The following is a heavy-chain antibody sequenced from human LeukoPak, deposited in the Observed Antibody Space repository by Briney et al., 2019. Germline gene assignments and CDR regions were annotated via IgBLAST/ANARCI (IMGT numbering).Heavy chain of an antibody. CDR2: IYHSGST. CDR3: ARVGATPLWGYCSGGSCTSRHENAFDI. J-gene: IGHJ3*02. Sequence: PSETLSLTCTVSGGSISSSSFYWGWIRQPPGKGLEWIGSIYHSGSTYYNPSLKSRVTISVDTSKNQFSLKLSSVTAADTAVYYCARVGATPLWGYCSGGSCTSRHENAFDIWGQGTMVTVSS. V-gene: IGHV4-39*07. D-gene: IGHD2-15*01. CDR1: GGSISSSSFY.